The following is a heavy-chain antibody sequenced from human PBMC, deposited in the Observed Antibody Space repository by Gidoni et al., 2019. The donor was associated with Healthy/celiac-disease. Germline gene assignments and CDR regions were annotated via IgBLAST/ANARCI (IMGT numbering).Heavy chain of an antibody. CDR1: GFTFSSYA. Sequence: EVQLLESGGGLVQPGGSLRFSCAAPGFTFSSYAMNWVRQAPGKGLGWVSASRCSGGSTYYTDSVKGRFTISRDNSKNTLYLQMNSLRAEDTAVYYCAKGGDYGDYYTGWDEYYYYGMDVWGQGTTVTVSS. CDR2: SRCSGGST. D-gene: IGHD4-17*01. V-gene: IGHV3-23*01. J-gene: IGHJ6*02. CDR3: AKGGDYGDYYTGWDEYYYYGMDV.